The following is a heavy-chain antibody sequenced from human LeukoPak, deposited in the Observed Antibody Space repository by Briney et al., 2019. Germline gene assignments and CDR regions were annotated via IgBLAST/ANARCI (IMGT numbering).Heavy chain of an antibody. D-gene: IGHD1-1*01. CDR2: IEKDGSAT. J-gene: IGHJ2*01. Sequence: PGGSLRLSFTALGSTLSNNWMTWVPRAPGKGLGGGAKIEKDGSATYYVDSMKGRFTVSRDNAANSLYLQMSNLGVEDTALYSCARAGVTNQLGETYWYFDLWGRGTLVTVSS. CDR1: GSTLSNNW. CDR3: ARAGVTNQLGETYWYFDL. V-gene: IGHV3-7*01.